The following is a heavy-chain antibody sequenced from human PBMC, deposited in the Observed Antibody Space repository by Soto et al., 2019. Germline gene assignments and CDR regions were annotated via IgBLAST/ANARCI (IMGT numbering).Heavy chain of an antibody. Sequence: SVKVSCKASGGTFSSYAISWVRQAPGQGLEWMGGIIPIFGTANYAQKFQGRVTITADESTSTAYMELSSLRSEDTAVYYCGVAARYYYYYRMDVWGQGTTVTVSS. CDR2: IIPIFGTA. D-gene: IGHD6-6*01. CDR3: GVAARYYYYYRMDV. CDR1: GGTFSSYA. J-gene: IGHJ6*02. V-gene: IGHV1-69*13.